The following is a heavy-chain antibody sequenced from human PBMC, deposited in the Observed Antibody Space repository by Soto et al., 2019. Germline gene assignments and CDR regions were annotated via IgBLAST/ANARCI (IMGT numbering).Heavy chain of an antibody. J-gene: IGHJ5*02. D-gene: IGHD3-3*01. CDR3: ARLERITIFGVVNNWFDP. V-gene: IGHV4-34*01. Sequence: SETLSLTCAVYGGSFSGYYWSWIRQPPGKGLEWIGEINHSGSTNYNPSLKSRVTISVDTSKNQFSLKLSSVTAADTAVYYCARLERITIFGVVNNWFDPWGQGTLVTVSS. CDR2: INHSGST. CDR1: GGSFSGYY.